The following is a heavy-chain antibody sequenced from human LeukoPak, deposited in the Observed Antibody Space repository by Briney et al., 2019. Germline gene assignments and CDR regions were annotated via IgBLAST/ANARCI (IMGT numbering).Heavy chain of an antibody. CDR3: AKRRHDYTDNFAREFDY. V-gene: IGHV3-30*18. CDR1: GFTFNRYG. D-gene: IGHD4-11*01. Sequence: PGGSLRLSCAASGFTFNRYGMHWVRQAPGKGLEWVAAISSDGNSKYYVDSVKGRFAISRDNSKNTLYLQMNGLRPEDTAVYYCAKRRHDYTDNFAREFDYWGQGTLVTVSS. CDR2: ISSDGNSK. J-gene: IGHJ4*02.